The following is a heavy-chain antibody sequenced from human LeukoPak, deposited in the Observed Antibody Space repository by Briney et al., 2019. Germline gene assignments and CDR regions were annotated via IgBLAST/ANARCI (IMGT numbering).Heavy chain of an antibody. D-gene: IGHD6-19*01. CDR2: IYYSGST. J-gene: IGHJ4*02. V-gene: IGHV4-59*08. CDR3: ARGILGSGWLYFDY. CDR1: GGSISSYY. Sequence: SETLSLTCTVSGGSISSYYWSWIRQPPGKGLEWIGYIYYSGSTNYNPSLKSRVTISVDTSKNQFSLKLSSVTAADTAVYYCARGILGSGWLYFDYWGQGTLVTGSS.